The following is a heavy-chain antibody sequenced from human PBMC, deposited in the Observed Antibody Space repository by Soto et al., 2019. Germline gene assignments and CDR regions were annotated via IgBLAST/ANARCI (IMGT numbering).Heavy chain of an antibody. CDR2: IYYSGST. CDR1: GGSISSYY. J-gene: IGHJ4*02. Sequence: QVQLQESGPGLVKPSETLSLTCTVSGGSISSYYWSWIRQPPGKGLEWIGYIYYSGSTNYNPSLKSRXXIXVXXSKNQSSLKLSSVTAADTAVYYCASFSSSSGLIDYWGQGTLVTVSS. D-gene: IGHD6-6*01. V-gene: IGHV4-59*01. CDR3: ASFSSSSGLIDY.